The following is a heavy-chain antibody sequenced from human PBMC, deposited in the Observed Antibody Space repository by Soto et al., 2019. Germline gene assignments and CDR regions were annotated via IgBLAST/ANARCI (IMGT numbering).Heavy chain of an antibody. D-gene: IGHD4-4*01. CDR2: ISYDGSNK. J-gene: IGHJ4*02. Sequence: GGSLRLSCAASGFTFSSYAMHWVRQAPGKGLEWVAVISYDGSNKYYADSVKGRFTISRDNSKNTLYLQMNSLRAEDTAVYYCARGREYSNYAYLDYWGQGTLVTVSS. V-gene: IGHV3-30-3*01. CDR1: GFTFSSYA. CDR3: ARGREYSNYAYLDY.